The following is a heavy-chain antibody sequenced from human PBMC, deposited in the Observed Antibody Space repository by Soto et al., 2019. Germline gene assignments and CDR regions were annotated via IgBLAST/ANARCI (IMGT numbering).Heavy chain of an antibody. D-gene: IGHD2-15*01. CDR1: GDSVSSYY. V-gene: IGHV4-59*08. CDR3: VRHVHSRSWGVDV. J-gene: IGHJ6*02. Sequence: QVQLQESGPGLVKPSETLSLTCTVSGDSVSSYYWSWIRQPPGKGLEWIGYIYRSGSTNDNPSLKRRAPISLDTSKNQLSLRLSAVTAADTALYYCVRHVHSRSWGVDVWGQGTTVTVSS. CDR2: IYRSGST.